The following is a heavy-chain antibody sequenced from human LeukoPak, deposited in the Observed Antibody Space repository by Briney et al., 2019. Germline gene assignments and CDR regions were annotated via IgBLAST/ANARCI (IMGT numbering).Heavy chain of an antibody. D-gene: IGHD1-14*01. J-gene: IGHJ5*02. CDR1: GFAFSSYA. V-gene: IGHV3-23*01. CDR2: IRGSGAST. CDR3: AKDSGNRANWFDP. Sequence: GGSLRLSCAASGFAFSSYAMTWVREAPGKGLEWVSDIRGSGASTYYADSVKGRFPISRDNSKNTLYLQMNSLRAEDPAVYYCAKDSGNRANWFDPWGQGTLVTVSS.